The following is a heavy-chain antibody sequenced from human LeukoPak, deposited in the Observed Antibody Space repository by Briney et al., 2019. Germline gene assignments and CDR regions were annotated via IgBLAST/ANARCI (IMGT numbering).Heavy chain of an antibody. J-gene: IGHJ4*02. CDR3: AREGDYGSGSYYNPEPTSDY. CDR1: GGSISSYY. Sequence: SETLSLTCTVSGGSISSYYWSWIRQPAGKGLEWIGRIYTSGSTNYNPSLKSRVTISVDTSKNQFSLKLSSVTAADTAVYYCAREGDYGSGSYYNPEPTSDYWGQGTLVTVSS. CDR2: IYTSGST. V-gene: IGHV4-4*07. D-gene: IGHD3-10*01.